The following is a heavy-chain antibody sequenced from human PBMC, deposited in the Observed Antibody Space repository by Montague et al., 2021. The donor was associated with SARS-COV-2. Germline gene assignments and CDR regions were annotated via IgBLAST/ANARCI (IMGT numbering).Heavy chain of an antibody. D-gene: IGHD3-16*02. V-gene: IGHV3-30-3*01. CDR2: ISYDGSNK. J-gene: IGHJ3*02. Sequence: SLRLSCAASGFTFSSYAMHWVRQAPGKGLEWVAVISYDGSNKYYADFVKGRFTISRDNSKNTLYPQMNSLRAEDTAVYYCARGRGVITFGGVIGYDAFDIWGQGTMVTVSS. CDR1: GFTFSSYA. CDR3: ARGRGVITFGGVIGYDAFDI.